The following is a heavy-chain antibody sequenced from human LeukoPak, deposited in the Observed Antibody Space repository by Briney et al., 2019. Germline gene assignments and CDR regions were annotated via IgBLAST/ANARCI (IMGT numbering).Heavy chain of an antibody. CDR2: IHHGGTT. Sequence: SETLSLTCAVSGGTITSGNWWTWVRQSPGKGLEWIGEIHHGGTTNYNPSLKSRVTISVDKSKNQFSLKLNSVTAADTAVYYCAKKDYYYMDVWGKGTTVTVSS. J-gene: IGHJ6*03. CDR3: AKKDYYYMDV. CDR1: GGTITSGNW. V-gene: IGHV4-4*02.